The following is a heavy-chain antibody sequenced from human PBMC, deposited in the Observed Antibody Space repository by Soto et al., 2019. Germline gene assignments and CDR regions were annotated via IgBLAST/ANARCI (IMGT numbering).Heavy chain of an antibody. CDR1: GFTFSSYA. Sequence: HPGGSLRLSCAASGFTFSSYAMHWVRQAPGKGLEWVAVISYDGSNKYYADSVKGRFTISRDNSKNTLYLQMNSLRAEDTAVYYCARDDGITIFGVVQIYYYYGMDVWGQGTTVTVSS. D-gene: IGHD3-3*01. CDR3: ARDDGITIFGVVQIYYYYGMDV. CDR2: ISYDGSNK. V-gene: IGHV3-30-3*01. J-gene: IGHJ6*02.